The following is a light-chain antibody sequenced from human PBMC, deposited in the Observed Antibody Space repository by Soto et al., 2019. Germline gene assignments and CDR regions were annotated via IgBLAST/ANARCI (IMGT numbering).Light chain of an antibody. Sequence: DIQMTQSPSTLSASVGDKVTITCRASQSISNWLAWYQHKPGKAPNVVIYDATSLESGVPSRFSGSGSGIECTLPISSLQADDFAPYYCQQYNSYSRTFGQGTKVEIK. CDR1: QSISNW. CDR2: DAT. J-gene: IGKJ1*01. V-gene: IGKV1-5*01. CDR3: QQYNSYSRT.